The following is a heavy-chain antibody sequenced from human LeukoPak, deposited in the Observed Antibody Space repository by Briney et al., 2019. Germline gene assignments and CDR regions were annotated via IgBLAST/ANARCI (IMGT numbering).Heavy chain of an antibody. J-gene: IGHJ5*02. CDR1: GFTFSSYW. D-gene: IGHD6-13*01. CDR3: AKDSDELIAAAYNWFDP. CDR2: INSDGSST. V-gene: IGHV3-74*01. Sequence: GGSLRLSCAASGFTFSSYWMHWVRQAPGKGLVWVSRINSDGSSTSYADSVKGRFTISRDNSKNTVYLQMNSLRAEDTAVYYCAKDSDELIAAAYNWFDPWGQGTLVTVSS.